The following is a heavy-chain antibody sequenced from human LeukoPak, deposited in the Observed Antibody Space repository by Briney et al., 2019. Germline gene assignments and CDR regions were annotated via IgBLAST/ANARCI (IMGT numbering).Heavy chain of an antibody. Sequence: GGSLRLSCAASGFTVSSNFMSWVRQAPGKGLEWVGRTRNKANSYTTEYAASVKGRFTISRDDSKNSLYLQMNSLKTEDTAVYYCARGPYYYDSSGYFSFDYWGQGTLVTVSS. V-gene: IGHV3-72*01. CDR2: TRNKANSYTT. CDR1: GFTVSSNF. J-gene: IGHJ4*02. D-gene: IGHD3-22*01. CDR3: ARGPYYYDSSGYFSFDY.